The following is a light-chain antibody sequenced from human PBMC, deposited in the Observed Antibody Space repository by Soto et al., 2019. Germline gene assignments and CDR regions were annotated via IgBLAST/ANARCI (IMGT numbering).Light chain of an antibody. J-gene: IGKJ1*01. Sequence: DIQLTPSPSTQSASGWYTXGVPSRASQRVGGGLAWYQQKPGKAPKILIYGASSLEYGVPSRFSGGGSGAEFTLTISSLQPDDFATYYCQHYNSYSEAFGQGTKVDIK. V-gene: IGKV1-5*03. CDR1: QRVGGG. CDR2: GAS. CDR3: QHYNSYSEA.